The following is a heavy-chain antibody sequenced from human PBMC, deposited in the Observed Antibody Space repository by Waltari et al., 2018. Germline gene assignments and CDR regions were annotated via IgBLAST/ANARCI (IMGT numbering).Heavy chain of an antibody. CDR2: IIPSFGTA. CDR1: GGTFSSYA. CDR3: ARGYCSGGSCCGNYGMDV. J-gene: IGHJ6*02. V-gene: IGHV1-69*05. Sequence: QVQLVQSGAEVKKPGSSVKVSCKASGGTFSSYAISWVRQAPGQGLEWMGGIIPSFGTANYAQKFQGRVTITTDESTSTAYRELSSLRSEDTAVYYCARGYCSGGSCCGNYGMDVWGQGTTVTVSS. D-gene: IGHD2-15*01.